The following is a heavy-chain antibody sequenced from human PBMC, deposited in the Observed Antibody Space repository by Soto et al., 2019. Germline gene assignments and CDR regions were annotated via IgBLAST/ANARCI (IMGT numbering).Heavy chain of an antibody. CDR3: ARGPHYYDSSGYYQFDY. D-gene: IGHD3-22*01. V-gene: IGHV1-46*01. CDR2: INPSGGST. Sequence: ASVKVSFKASGYTFTSYYMHWVRQAPGQGLEWMGIINPSGGSTSYAQKFQGRVTMTRDTSTSTVYMELSSLRSEDTAVYYCARGPHYYDSSGYYQFDYWGQGTLVTVSS. J-gene: IGHJ4*02. CDR1: GYTFTSYY.